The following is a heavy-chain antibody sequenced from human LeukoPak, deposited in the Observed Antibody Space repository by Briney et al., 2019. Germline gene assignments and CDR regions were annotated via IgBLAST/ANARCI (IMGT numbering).Heavy chain of an antibody. V-gene: IGHV3-11*01. CDR3: ARDRRSGGRYFYYYYGMDV. D-gene: IGHD1-26*01. CDR2: ISSSGSTI. J-gene: IGHJ6*02. CDR1: GFTFSDYY. Sequence: GGSLRLSCAASGFTFSDYYMSWIRQAPGKGLEWVSYISSSGSTIYYADSVKGRFTISRDNAKNSLYLQMNSLRAEDTAVYYCARDRRSGGRYFYYYYGMDVWGQGTTVTVSS.